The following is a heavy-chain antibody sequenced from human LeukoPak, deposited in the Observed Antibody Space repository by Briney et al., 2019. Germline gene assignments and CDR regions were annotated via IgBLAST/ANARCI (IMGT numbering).Heavy chain of an antibody. Sequence: SETLSLTCAVSGGSITTSNWWTWVRQPPGKGLEWIGEIYHTGSTNYNPSLKSRVTISVDKSKNQFSLKLTSVTAADTAVYYCARAGSAGIGFDIWGQGTMVTVSS. CDR1: GGSITTSNW. J-gene: IGHJ3*02. CDR3: ARAGSAGIGFDI. CDR2: IYHTGST. V-gene: IGHV4-4*02. D-gene: IGHD1-14*01.